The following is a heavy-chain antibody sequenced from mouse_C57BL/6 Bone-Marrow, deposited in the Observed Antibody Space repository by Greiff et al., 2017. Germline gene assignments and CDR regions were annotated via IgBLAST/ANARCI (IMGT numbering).Heavy chain of an antibody. CDR3: ARDHYGSSYGYFDY. Sequence: EVKLVESGGGLVQSGRSLRLSCATSGFTFSDFYMEWVRQAPGKGLEWIAASRNKANDYTTEYSASVKGRFIVSRDTSQSILYLQMNALRAEDTAIYYCARDHYGSSYGYFDYWGQGTTLTVSS. J-gene: IGHJ2*01. CDR1: GFTFSDFY. CDR2: SRNKANDYTT. V-gene: IGHV7-1*01. D-gene: IGHD1-1*01.